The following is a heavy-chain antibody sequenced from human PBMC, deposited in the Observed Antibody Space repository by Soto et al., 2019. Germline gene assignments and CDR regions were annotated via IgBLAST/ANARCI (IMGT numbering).Heavy chain of an antibody. CDR3: ARGGYYYDSSGYLDY. D-gene: IGHD3-22*01. CDR1: GGSFSGYY. J-gene: IGHJ4*02. V-gene: IGHV4-34*01. Sequence: SETLSLTCAVYGGSFSGYYWSWIRQPPGKGLEWIGDIYYSGSTNYNPSLKSRVTISVDTSKNQFSLKLSSVTAADTAVYYCARGGYYYDSSGYLDYWGQGTLVTVSS. CDR2: IYYSGST.